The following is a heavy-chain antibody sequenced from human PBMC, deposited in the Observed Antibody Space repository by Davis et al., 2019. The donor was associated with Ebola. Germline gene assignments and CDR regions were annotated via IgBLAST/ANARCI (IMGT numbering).Heavy chain of an antibody. Sequence: AASVKVSCKASGYTFTSYDINWVRQAPGQGLEWMGWISAYNGNTKYAQKFQGRVTMTTDTSTATAYMELRSLRTDDTAVYYCARVSVATYYYDATGYQVWGQGTLVTVSS. J-gene: IGHJ1*01. V-gene: IGHV1-18*04. CDR3: ARVSVATYYYDATGYQV. CDR1: GYTFTSYD. CDR2: ISAYNGNT. D-gene: IGHD3-22*01.